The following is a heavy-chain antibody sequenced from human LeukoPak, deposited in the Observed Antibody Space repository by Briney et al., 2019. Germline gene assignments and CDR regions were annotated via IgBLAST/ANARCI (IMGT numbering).Heavy chain of an antibody. Sequence: GGSLRLSCAASGFTFSNYNMNWVRQAPGKGLEWVSYISSSSITIYYADSVKGRFTISRDNAKNSLYLQMNSLRAEDTAVYYCATPLGMTTLTRNWFDPWGQGTLVTVSS. CDR3: ATPLGMTTLTRNWFDP. CDR2: ISSSSITI. V-gene: IGHV3-48*01. J-gene: IGHJ5*02. D-gene: IGHD4-17*01. CDR1: GFTFSNYN.